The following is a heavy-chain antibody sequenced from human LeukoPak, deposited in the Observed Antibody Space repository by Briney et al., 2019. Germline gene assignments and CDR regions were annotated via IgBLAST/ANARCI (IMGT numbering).Heavy chain of an antibody. CDR1: GFTFSDYY. Sequence: PGGTLRLSCAASGFTFSDYYMSWIRQAPGKGLEWVSYISSSGSTIYYADSVKGRFTISRDNAKNSLYLQMNSLRAEDTAVYYCARDWAWGFGAFDIWGQGTMVTVSS. CDR3: ARDWAWGFGAFDI. V-gene: IGHV3-11*04. J-gene: IGHJ3*02. CDR2: ISSSGSTI. D-gene: IGHD7-27*01.